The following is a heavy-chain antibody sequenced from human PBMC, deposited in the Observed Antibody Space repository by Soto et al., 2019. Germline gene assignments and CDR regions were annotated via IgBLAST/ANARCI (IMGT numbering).Heavy chain of an antibody. V-gene: IGHV3-7*01. CDR2: IKEDGSEE. CDR3: STAISSLFSNFDY. CDR1: GFTFSTYW. J-gene: IGHJ4*02. Sequence: EVQLVQSGGDLVQPGGSLRLSCVASGFTFSTYWMTWVRQAPGMGLEWVAGIKEDGSEEVYVDSVKGRFSISRDNAKPSLYLQLNNLGAEDTAFYYCSTAISSLFSNFDYWGQGSLVTVSS. D-gene: IGHD2-2*01.